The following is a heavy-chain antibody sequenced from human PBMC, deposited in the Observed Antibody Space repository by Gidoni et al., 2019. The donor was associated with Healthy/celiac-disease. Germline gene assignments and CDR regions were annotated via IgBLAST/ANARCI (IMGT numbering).Heavy chain of an antibody. D-gene: IGHD3-10*01. Sequence: QVQLVQSGAEVKKPGASVKVSCKASGYTFTGYYMHWVRQAPGQGLAWMGWINPNSGGTNYAQKFQGRVTMTRDTSISTAYMELSRLRSYDTAVYYCARGYYYCSGSEVFFYWGQGTLVTVSS. J-gene: IGHJ4*02. CDR3: ARGYYYCSGSEVFFY. CDR2: INPNSGGT. V-gene: IGHV1-2*02. CDR1: GYTFTGYY.